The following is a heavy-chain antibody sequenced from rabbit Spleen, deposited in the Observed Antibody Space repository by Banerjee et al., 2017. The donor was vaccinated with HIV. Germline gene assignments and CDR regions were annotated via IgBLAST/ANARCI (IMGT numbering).Heavy chain of an antibody. CDR2: IDTGRSGFT. D-gene: IGHD4-1*01. Sequence: QEQLVESGGGLVQPGGSLTLTCIASGVSFSGSSYMCWVRQAPGKGLEWIACIDTGRSGFTYYASWAKGRFTISKTSSTTVTLQMTSLTAADTATYFCARADYDSAWAFSLWGPGTLVTVS. CDR1: GVSFSGSSY. V-gene: IGHV1S45*01. CDR3: ARADYDSAWAFSL. J-gene: IGHJ4*01.